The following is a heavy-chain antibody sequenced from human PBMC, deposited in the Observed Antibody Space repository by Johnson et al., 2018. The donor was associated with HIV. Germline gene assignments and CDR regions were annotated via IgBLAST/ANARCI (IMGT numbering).Heavy chain of an antibody. J-gene: IGHJ3*02. CDR1: GFTFSSYG. V-gene: IGHV3-30*03. CDR2: ISYDGSNK. D-gene: IGHD6-13*01. Sequence: VQLVESGGGVVQPGRSLRLSCVASGFTFSSYGIHWVRQAPGKGLEWVAIISYDGSNKYYADSVKGRFTISRDNSKNTLYLQMNSLRAEDTAVYYCARGKGAAAGLDAFEIWGQGTMVTVSS. CDR3: ARGKGAAAGLDAFEI.